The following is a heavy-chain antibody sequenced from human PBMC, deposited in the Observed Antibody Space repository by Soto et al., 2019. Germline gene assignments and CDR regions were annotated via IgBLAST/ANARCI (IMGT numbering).Heavy chain of an antibody. CDR2: IYSGGSA. CDR3: ARHGYSYGGGDFDY. D-gene: IGHD5-18*01. Sequence: EVQLVESGGGLVQPGGSLRLSCAASGFTVSSNYMSWVRQAPGKGLEWVSVIYSGGSAYYADSVKGRFTISRDNSKTTLYLQKNSLRAEDTAVYYCARHGYSYGGGDFDYWGQGTLVTVSS. CDR1: GFTVSSNY. J-gene: IGHJ4*02. V-gene: IGHV3-66*04.